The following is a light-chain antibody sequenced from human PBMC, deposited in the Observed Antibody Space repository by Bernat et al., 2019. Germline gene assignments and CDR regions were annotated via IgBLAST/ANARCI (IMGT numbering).Light chain of an antibody. CDR2: DVS. J-gene: IGLJ2*01. V-gene: IGLV2-11*01. CDR1: RSDVGGYNY. CDR3: ASFAGSFKFI. Sequence: QSALAQPRSVSGSPGQSVVISCTGTRSDVGGYNYVSWYQHHPGKAPKVILYDVSKRSSGVPDRFSGSKFGSTASLTISGLQAEDEANYYCASFAGSFKFIFGGGTELTVL.